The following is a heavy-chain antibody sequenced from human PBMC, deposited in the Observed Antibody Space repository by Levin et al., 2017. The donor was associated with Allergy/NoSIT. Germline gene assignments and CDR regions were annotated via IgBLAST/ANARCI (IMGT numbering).Heavy chain of an antibody. CDR2: IRGSGGSP. V-gene: IGHV3-23*01. CDR1: GFTFSSYA. Sequence: GESLKISCAASGFTFSSYAMSWVRQAPGKGLEWVSDIRGSGGSPYYADSVKGRFTISRDNSKNTLYLQMNSLRAEDTAVYYCAKAAAGNSDWGQGTLVTVSS. CDR3: AKAAAGNSD. J-gene: IGHJ4*02. D-gene: IGHD6-13*01.